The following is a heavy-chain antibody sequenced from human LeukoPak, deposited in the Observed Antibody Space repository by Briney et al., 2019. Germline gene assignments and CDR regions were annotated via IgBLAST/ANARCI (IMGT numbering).Heavy chain of an antibody. CDR1: GFTVSSNY. V-gene: IGHV3-53*01. Sequence: PGGSLRLSCAASGFTVSSNYMSWVRQAPGKGLEWVSVIYSGGSTYYADSVKGRFAISRDNSKNTLYLQMNSLRAEDTAVYYCARYRGSGSYYNLLFRYFDYWGQGTLVTVSS. CDR2: IYSGGST. J-gene: IGHJ4*02. CDR3: ARYRGSGSYYNLLFRYFDY. D-gene: IGHD3-10*01.